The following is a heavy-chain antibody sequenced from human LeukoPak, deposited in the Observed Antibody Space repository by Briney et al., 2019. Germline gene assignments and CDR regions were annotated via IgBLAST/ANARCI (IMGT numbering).Heavy chain of an antibody. V-gene: IGHV1-46*01. CDR2: INPSGGST. Sequence: ASVKVSCKASGYTFTSYYMHWVRQAPGQGLEWMGIINPSGGSTSYAQKFQGRVTMTRDMSTSTVYMELSSLRSEDTAVYYCARDRPVVPAAANRGQGTLVTVSS. CDR1: GYTFTSYY. J-gene: IGHJ4*02. CDR3: ARDRPVVPAAAN. D-gene: IGHD2-2*01.